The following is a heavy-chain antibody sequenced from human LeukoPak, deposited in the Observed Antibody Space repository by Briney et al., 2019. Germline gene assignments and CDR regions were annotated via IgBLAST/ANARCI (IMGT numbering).Heavy chain of an antibody. CDR2: ISGNGGTT. Sequence: GGSLRLSCVASGFTFSTSAMSWVRQAPGKGLEWVSSISGNGGTTSYADSVKGRFTVSRDNSKNTQYLQMNSLRTEDAALYYCAKGHLDSTYPYFDCWGQGILVTVSS. V-gene: IGHV3-23*01. CDR1: GFTFSTSA. D-gene: IGHD4-11*01. CDR3: AKGHLDSTYPYFDC. J-gene: IGHJ4*02.